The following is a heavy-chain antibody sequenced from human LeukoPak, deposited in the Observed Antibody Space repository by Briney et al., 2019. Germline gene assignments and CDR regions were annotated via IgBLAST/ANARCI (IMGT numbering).Heavy chain of an antibody. CDR1: GYTFTSYD. V-gene: IGHV1-8*01. Sequence: ASVKVSCKASGYTFTSYDINWVRQATGQGLEWMGWMNPNSGNTGYAQKFQGRVTMTRNTSISTAYMELRSLRSDDTAVYYCARDQGEGLWFGEFAWYYYYMDVWGKGTTVTVSS. CDR3: ARDQGEGLWFGEFAWYYYYMDV. CDR2: MNPNSGNT. J-gene: IGHJ6*03. D-gene: IGHD3-10*01.